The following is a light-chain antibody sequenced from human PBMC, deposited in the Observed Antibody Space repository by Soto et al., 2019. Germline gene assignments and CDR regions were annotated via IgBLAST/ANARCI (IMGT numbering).Light chain of an antibody. CDR1: QDISNY. V-gene: IGKV1-33*01. J-gene: IGKJ4*01. CDR3: QQYDNLPLT. CDR2: DAS. Sequence: DIPMTQSPSSLSASVGDRVTITCQASQDISNYLNWYQQKPGKAPKLLIYDASNLETGVPSRFSGSGSGTDFTFTISSLQPEDIATYYWQQYDNLPLTFGGGTKVEIK.